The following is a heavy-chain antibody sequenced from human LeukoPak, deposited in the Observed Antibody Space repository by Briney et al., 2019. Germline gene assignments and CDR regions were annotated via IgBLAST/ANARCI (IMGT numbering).Heavy chain of an antibody. CDR3: ARGIWSARTVDYYLDY. J-gene: IGHJ4*02. CDR2: INAGNGNT. Sequence: ASVKVSCKASGYTFTSYAMHWVRQAPGQRLEWMGWINAGNGNTKYSQKFQGRVTITRDSSASTVYMELNSLTSEDTAVYYCARGIWSARTVDYYLDYWGQGTLVTVSS. CDR1: GYTFTSYA. V-gene: IGHV1-3*01. D-gene: IGHD2-21*01.